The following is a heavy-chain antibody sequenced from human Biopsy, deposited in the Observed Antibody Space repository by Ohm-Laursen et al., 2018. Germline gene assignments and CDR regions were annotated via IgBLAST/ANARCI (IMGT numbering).Heavy chain of an antibody. V-gene: IGHV4-39*01. D-gene: IGHD3-22*01. Sequence: TLSLTCSVSGGSMSNNNYYWGWIRQPPGKGLEWIGSIFYRGSTHYKPSLKSRVNISVDTSKNQFSLKLNSVTAADTAVYYCARDYDTSGYYYVSWGQGTLVTVSS. CDR2: IFYRGST. J-gene: IGHJ5*02. CDR1: GGSMSNNNYY. CDR3: ARDYDTSGYYYVS.